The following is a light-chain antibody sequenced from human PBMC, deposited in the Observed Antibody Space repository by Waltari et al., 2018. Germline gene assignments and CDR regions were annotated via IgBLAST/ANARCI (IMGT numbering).Light chain of an antibody. CDR3: QQRSNWPLT. J-gene: IGKJ4*01. V-gene: IGKV3-11*01. CDR1: QSVSSY. Sequence: EIVLTQSPATPSLSPGDSATPSCRASQSVSSYLAWYQQKPGQAPRLLIYDASNRATGIPARFSGSGSGTDFTLTISSLEPEDFAVYYCQQRSNWPLTFGGGTKVEIK. CDR2: DAS.